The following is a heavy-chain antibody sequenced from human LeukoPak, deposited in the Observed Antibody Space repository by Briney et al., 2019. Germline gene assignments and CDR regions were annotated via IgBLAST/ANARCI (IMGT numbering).Heavy chain of an antibody. CDR1: GGSISSYH. J-gene: IGHJ4*02. CDR3: ARHADDYNPFDY. CDR2: IYFTGST. Sequence: SETLSLTCTVSGGSISSYHWSWIRQPPGKGLEWIGYIYFTGSTKYNPSLMSRFTISVDTSKNQFSLRLSSVTAADTAVYYCARHADDYNPFDYWGQGTLVTVSS. V-gene: IGHV4-59*08. D-gene: IGHD5-24*01.